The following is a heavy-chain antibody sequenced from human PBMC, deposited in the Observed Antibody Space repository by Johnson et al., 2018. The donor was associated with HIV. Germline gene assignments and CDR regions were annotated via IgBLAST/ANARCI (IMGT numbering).Heavy chain of an antibody. CDR1: GFTFTDYY. CDR3: VRGSSGKDLADFDS. Sequence: QVQLVESGGGVVQPGRSLRLSCAASGFTFTDYYMSWLRQAPGKGLEWVSYISSTASTIYYADSVKGRFTISRDNAENSVYVQMNSLRAEDTAVYYYVRGSSGKDLADFDSWGQGTMVTVSS. CDR2: ISSTASTI. V-gene: IGHV3-11*04. J-gene: IGHJ3*02. D-gene: IGHD3-22*01.